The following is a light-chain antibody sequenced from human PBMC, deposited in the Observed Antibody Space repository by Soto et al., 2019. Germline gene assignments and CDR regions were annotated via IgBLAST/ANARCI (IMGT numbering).Light chain of an antibody. J-gene: IGKJ1*01. CDR3: QQYETSSGT. CDR1: QSVSGW. Sequence: DIQMTQSPSTLSASVGDTFAVTCRASQSVSGWLSWYEQKQGEAPKLLXYHASALPRGVPSRFRGSGSGTKFTLTIASLQPDDFETYYCQQYETSSGTFGPGTKVDIK. CDR2: HAS. V-gene: IGKV1-5*01.